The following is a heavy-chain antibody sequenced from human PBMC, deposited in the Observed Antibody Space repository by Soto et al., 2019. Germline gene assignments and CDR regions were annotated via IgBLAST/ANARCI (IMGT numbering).Heavy chain of an antibody. CDR1: GGSFSGYY. CDR2: INHSGST. D-gene: IGHD3-16*01. V-gene: IGHV4-34*01. J-gene: IGHJ6*02. Sequence: SETLSLTCAVYGGSFSGYYWSWIRQPPGKGLEWIGEINHSGSTNYNPSLKSRVTISVDTSKNQFSLKLSSVTAADTAVYYCARGGCWARGRYGMDVWGQGTTVTVSS. CDR3: ARGGCWARGRYGMDV.